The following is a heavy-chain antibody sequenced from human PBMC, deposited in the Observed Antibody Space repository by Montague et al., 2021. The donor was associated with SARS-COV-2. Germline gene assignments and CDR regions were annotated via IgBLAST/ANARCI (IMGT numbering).Heavy chain of an antibody. V-gene: IGHV4-34*01. CDR3: ARLGDGVVPSPILGVGPYYSYYYMDV. Sequence: SETLSLTCAVHGTSFSTYSWNWIRQPPGKGLEWIGEINHGGSTNXNPSLKSRVTISADTSKNQFSLKLTSVAAADTAVYYCARLGDGVVPSPILGVGPYYSYYYMDVWGKGTTVTVSS. CDR2: INHGGST. D-gene: IGHD3-10*01. J-gene: IGHJ6*03. CDR1: GTSFSTYS.